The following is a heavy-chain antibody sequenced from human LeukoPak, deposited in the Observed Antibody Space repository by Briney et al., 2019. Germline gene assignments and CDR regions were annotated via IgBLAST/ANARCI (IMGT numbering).Heavy chain of an antibody. CDR1: GDSVSSNSAA. Sequence: SQTLSLTCAIPGDSVSSNSAAWNWIRQSPSRGLEWLGRTYYRSKWYNDYAVSVKSRITINPDTSKNQFSLQLNSVTPEDTAVYYCAREGYCSGGSCYYDYWGQGTLVTVSS. CDR2: TYYRSKWYN. J-gene: IGHJ4*02. D-gene: IGHD2-15*01. V-gene: IGHV6-1*01. CDR3: AREGYCSGGSCYYDY.